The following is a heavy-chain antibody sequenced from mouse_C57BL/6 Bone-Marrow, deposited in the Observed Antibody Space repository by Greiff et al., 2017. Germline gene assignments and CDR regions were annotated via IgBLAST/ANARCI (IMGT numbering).Heavy chain of an antibody. CDR1: GYTFTDYY. CDR2: INPNNGGT. J-gene: IGHJ2*01. V-gene: IGHV1-26*01. D-gene: IGHD4-1*01. Sequence: EVQLQQSGPELVKPGASVKISCKASGYTFTDYYMNWVKQSHGKSLEWIGDINPNNGGTSYNQKFKGKATLTVAKSSSTAYMELRSLTSEDSAVYYCARDWDYFDYWGQGTTLTVSS. CDR3: ARDWDYFDY.